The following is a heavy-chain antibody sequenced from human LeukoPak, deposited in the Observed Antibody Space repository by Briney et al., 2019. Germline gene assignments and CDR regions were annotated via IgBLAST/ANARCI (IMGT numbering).Heavy chain of an antibody. CDR2: INHSGST. D-gene: IGHD3-10*01. Sequence: SETLSLTCAVYGGSFSGYYWSWIRQPPGKGLEWIREINHSGSTNYNPSLKSRVTISVDTSKNQFSLKLSSVTAADTAVYYCARIFPHYGSGSYYQDYWGQGTLVTVSS. V-gene: IGHV4-34*01. CDR1: GGSFSGYY. J-gene: IGHJ4*02. CDR3: ARIFPHYGSGSYYQDY.